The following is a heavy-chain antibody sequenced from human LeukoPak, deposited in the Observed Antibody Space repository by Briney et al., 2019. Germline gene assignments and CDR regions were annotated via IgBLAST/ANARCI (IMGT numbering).Heavy chain of an antibody. CDR2: ISYDGSNK. CDR3: AREQDIVVVPAGIDP. Sequence: PGGSLRLSCAASGFTFSSYAMHWVRQAPGKGLEWVAVISYDGSNKYYADSVEGRFTISRDNSKNTLYLQMNSLRAEDTAVYYCAREQDIVVVPAGIDPWGQGTLVTVSS. J-gene: IGHJ5*02. CDR1: GFTFSSYA. D-gene: IGHD2-2*01. V-gene: IGHV3-30-3*01.